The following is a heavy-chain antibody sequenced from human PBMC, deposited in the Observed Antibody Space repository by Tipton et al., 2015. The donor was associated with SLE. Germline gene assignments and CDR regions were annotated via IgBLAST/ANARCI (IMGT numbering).Heavy chain of an antibody. V-gene: IGHV1-18*04. D-gene: IGHD1-26*01. Sequence: QLVQSGAEVKKPGASVKVSCKASGYTFTSYYMHWVRQAPGQGLEWMGWISTYNGNTNYAQKLQGRVTMTTDTSTSTAYMELRSLRSDDTAVYYCARELGGSTYGDNLDAFDIWGQGTMVTVSS. CDR3: ARELGGSTYGDNLDAFDI. CDR1: GYTFTSYY. CDR2: ISTYNGNT. J-gene: IGHJ3*02.